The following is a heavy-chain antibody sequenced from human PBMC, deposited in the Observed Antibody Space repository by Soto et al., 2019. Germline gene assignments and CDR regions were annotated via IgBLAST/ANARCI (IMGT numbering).Heavy chain of an antibody. CDR1: GLSITSNNY. J-gene: IGHJ5*01. CDR3: ARDQNIMWFFS. CDR2: RSHSGST. V-gene: IGHV4-38-2*02. Sequence: TSETLSLTCGVSGLSITSNNYWAWIRQSPGKGLEWIGSRSHSGSTYYNPSLDSRVTISADTSKNQFSLRLTSVTAADTAVYYCARDQNIMWFFSWGQGTLVTVSS.